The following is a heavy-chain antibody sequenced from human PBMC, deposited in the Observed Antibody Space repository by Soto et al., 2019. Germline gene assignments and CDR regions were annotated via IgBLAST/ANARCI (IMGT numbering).Heavy chain of an antibody. CDR2: IYYSGST. CDR1: GGSLSSGDYY. CDR3: ASTGYCISTSCPMGFDP. V-gene: IGHV4-30-4*01. J-gene: IGHJ5*02. Sequence: PSETLSLTCTVSGGSLSSGDYYWSWIRQPPGKGLEWIGYIYYSGSTYYNPSLKSRVTISVDTSKNQFSLKLSSVTAADTAVYYCASTGYCISTSCPMGFDPWGQGALVTVSS. D-gene: IGHD2-2*03.